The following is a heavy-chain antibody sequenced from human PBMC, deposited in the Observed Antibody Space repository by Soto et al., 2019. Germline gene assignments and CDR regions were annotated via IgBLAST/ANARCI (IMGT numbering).Heavy chain of an antibody. V-gene: IGHV1-69*13. CDR1: GGTFSSYA. J-gene: IGHJ6*02. Sequence: GASVKVSCKASGGTFSSYAISWVRQAPGQGLEWMGGIIPIFGTANYAQKFQGRVTITADESTSTAYMELSSLRSEDTAVYYCARDRLSIPSGSLRYYYYGMDVWGQGTTVTVSS. CDR3: ARDRLSIPSGSLRYYYYGMDV. D-gene: IGHD3-10*01. CDR2: IIPIFGTA.